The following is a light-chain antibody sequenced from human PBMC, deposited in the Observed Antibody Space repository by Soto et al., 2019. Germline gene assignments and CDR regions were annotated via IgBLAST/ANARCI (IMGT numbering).Light chain of an antibody. CDR1: QSVSSNY. V-gene: IGKV3D-20*02. J-gene: IGKJ5*01. CDR2: GAS. CDR3: QQRSNWPHT. Sequence: EIVLTQSPGTLSLSPGERATLSCRASQSVSSNYLAWYQQKPGQAPRLLIYGASNRATGIPDRFSGSGSGTDFSLTISRLEPEDFAVYYCQQRSNWPHTFGQGTRLEIK.